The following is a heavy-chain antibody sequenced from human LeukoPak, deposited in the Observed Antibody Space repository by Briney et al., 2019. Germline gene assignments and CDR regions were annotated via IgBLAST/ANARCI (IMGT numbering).Heavy chain of an antibody. CDR3: AKEGTIFGVVTSDY. CDR1: GFTFSRYW. V-gene: IGHV3-23*01. J-gene: IGHJ4*02. CDR2: ISGSGGST. D-gene: IGHD3-3*01. Sequence: QTGESLRLSCAASGFTFSRYWIHWVRQAPGKGLEWVSAISGSGGSTYYADSVKGRFTISRDNSKNTLYLQMNSLRAEDTAVYYCAKEGTIFGVVTSDYWGQGTLVTVSS.